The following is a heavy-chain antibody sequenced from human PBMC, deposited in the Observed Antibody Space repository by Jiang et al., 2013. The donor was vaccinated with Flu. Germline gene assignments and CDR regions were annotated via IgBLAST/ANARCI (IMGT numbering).Heavy chain of an antibody. CDR3: ARTSPVYSGNPGWYFDS. CDR1: GFSLTTRGMC. D-gene: IGHD4-11*01. CDR2: IDWDDDK. Sequence: KPTQTLTLTCTFSGFSLTTRGMCVSWIRQPPGKALEWLARIDWDDDKYYNPSLKTRVTISKDTSRNQVVLTMTNMGPVDTATYYCARTSPVYSGNPGWYFDSWGQGTLVPVSS. V-gene: IGHV2-70*11. J-gene: IGHJ4*02.